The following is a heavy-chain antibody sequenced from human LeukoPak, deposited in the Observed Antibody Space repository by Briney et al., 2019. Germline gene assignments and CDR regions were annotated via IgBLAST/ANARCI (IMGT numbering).Heavy chain of an antibody. J-gene: IGHJ4*02. V-gene: IGHV3-9*01. CDR2: ISWNSGSI. Sequence: GGSLRLSCAASGFTFDDYAMHWVRQAPGKGLEWVSGISWNSGSIGYADSVKGRFTISRDNAKNSLYLQMNSLRAEGTALYYCAKAGRGEYYFDYWGQGTLVTVSS. CDR3: AKAGRGEYYFDY. D-gene: IGHD3-10*01. CDR1: GFTFDDYA.